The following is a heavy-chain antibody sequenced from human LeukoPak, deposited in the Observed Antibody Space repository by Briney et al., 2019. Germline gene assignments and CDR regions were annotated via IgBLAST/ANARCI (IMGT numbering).Heavy chain of an antibody. CDR3: LRGDRRDY. CDR1: GFIFRNYG. J-gene: IGHJ4*02. CDR2: IDSSGGYM. V-gene: IGHV3-21*06. Sequence: GSLRLSCAASGFIFRNYGMSWVRQAPGKGLEWVSSIDSSGGYMFYADSVKGRFIISRDNAKDSLYLQMNSLRVEDTAVYYCLRGDRRDYWGQGTLVTVSS.